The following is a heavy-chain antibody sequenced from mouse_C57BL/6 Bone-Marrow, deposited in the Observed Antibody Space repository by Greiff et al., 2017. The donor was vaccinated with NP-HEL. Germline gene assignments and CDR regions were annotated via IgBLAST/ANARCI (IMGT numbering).Heavy chain of an antibody. CDR3: ARYYGSSYYFDY. D-gene: IGHD1-1*01. J-gene: IGHJ2*01. V-gene: IGHV1-80*01. Sequence: VKLMESGAELVKPGASVKISCKASGYAFSSYWMNWVKQRPGKGLEWIGQIYPGDGDTNYNGKFKGKATLTADKSSSTAYMQLISLTSEYSAVYFCARYYGSSYYFDYWGQGTTLTVSS. CDR2: IYPGDGDT. CDR1: GYAFSSYW.